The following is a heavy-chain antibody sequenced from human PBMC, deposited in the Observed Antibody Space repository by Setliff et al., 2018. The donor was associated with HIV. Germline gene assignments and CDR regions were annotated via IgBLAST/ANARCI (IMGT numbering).Heavy chain of an antibody. D-gene: IGHD2-15*01. Sequence: PGGSLRLSCAPSGFTFGSYAMSWVRQAPGKGLEWVSVISGSGDSTFYADSLKGRFTISRDNSKNTLYLQMNSLRAEDTAVYYCAKTLPTLYPPHDDYFAMDVWGQGTTVTVSS. CDR2: ISGSGDST. J-gene: IGHJ6*02. CDR1: GFTFGSYA. V-gene: IGHV3-23*01. CDR3: AKTLPTLYPPHDDYFAMDV.